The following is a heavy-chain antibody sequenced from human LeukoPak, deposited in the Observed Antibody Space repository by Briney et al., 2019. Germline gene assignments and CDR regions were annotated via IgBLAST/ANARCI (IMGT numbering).Heavy chain of an antibody. V-gene: IGHV3-11*06. CDR3: ASSMGKATRPYYFHS. CDR2: TSSGGSYT. CDR1: GFTFSDYY. Sequence: GGSLRLSCAASGFTFSDYYMTWIRQAPGKGLEWVSYTSSGGSYTDYSDSVKGRFTISRDNTKNSLYLQMNVLRVEDTAVYYCASSMGKATRPYYFHSWGQGTLVTVSS. D-gene: IGHD7-27*01. J-gene: IGHJ4*02.